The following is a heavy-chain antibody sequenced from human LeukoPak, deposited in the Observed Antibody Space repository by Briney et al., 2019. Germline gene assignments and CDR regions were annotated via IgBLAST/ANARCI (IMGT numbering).Heavy chain of an antibody. J-gene: IGHJ6*03. D-gene: IGHD6-13*01. Sequence: GASVKVSCKASGYTFTGYYMHWVRQAPGQGLEWMGWINPNSGGTNYAQKFQGRVTMTRDTSISTAYMELSRLRSDDTAVYYCARAGYSSSWYDSDYYYYMDVWGRGTTVTVSS. CDR3: ARAGYSSSWYDSDYYYYMDV. CDR2: INPNSGGT. CDR1: GYTFTGYY. V-gene: IGHV1-2*02.